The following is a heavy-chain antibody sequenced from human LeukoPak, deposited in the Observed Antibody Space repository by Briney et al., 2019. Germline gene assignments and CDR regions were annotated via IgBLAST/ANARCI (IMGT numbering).Heavy chain of an antibody. Sequence: GGSLRLSCAASGFTVSSNYMSWVRQAPGKGLEWVSVIYSGGSTYYADSVKGRFTIPRDNSKNTLYLKMNSLRAEDTAVYYCARAFLGASPYYFDYWGRGTLVPVPS. CDR3: ARAFLGASPYYFDY. J-gene: IGHJ4*02. D-gene: IGHD4-17*01. V-gene: IGHV3-53*01. CDR2: IYSGGST. CDR1: GFTVSSNY.